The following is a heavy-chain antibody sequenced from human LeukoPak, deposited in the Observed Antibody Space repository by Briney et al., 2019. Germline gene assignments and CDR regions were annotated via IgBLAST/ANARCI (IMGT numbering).Heavy chain of an antibody. J-gene: IGHJ6*03. CDR2: VNPNSGGT. D-gene: IGHD2-2*01. CDR3: ARDRGPAVPAAITSWNYYYMDV. V-gene: IGHV1-2*02. Sequence: ASVKVSCKASGYTFTGYYMHWVRQAPGQGLEWMGWVNPNSGGTNYAQKFQGRVTMTRDTSISTAYMELSRLRSDDTAVYYCARDRGPAVPAAITSWNYYYMDVWGKGTTVTVSS. CDR1: GYTFTGYY.